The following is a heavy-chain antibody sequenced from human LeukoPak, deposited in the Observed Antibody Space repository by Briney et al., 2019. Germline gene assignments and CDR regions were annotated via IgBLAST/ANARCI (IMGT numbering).Heavy chain of an antibody. CDR2: INHSGST. J-gene: IGHJ4*02. D-gene: IGHD3-16*02. Sequence: PSETLSLTCAVYGGSFSGYYWSWIRQPPGKGLEWIGEINHSGSTNYNPSLKSRVTISVDTSKNQFSLKLSSVTAADTAVYYCARDDTMVRGVFAFGGVIVYWGQGTLVTVSS. V-gene: IGHV4-34*01. CDR1: GGSFSGYY. CDR3: ARDDTMVRGVFAFGGVIVY.